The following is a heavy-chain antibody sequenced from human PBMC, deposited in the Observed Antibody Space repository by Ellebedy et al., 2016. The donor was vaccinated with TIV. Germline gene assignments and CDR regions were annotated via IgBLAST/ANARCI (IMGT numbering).Heavy chain of an antibody. J-gene: IGHJ3*02. V-gene: IGHV3-74*01. Sequence: GEYLKISCAASGFVFSSYTMNWVRQAQGKGLVSVSRINSDGTRTNYADSVKGRFTLSRENARNTLYLQMNSLRAEDTAVYYCTRAVYDLLAGFDYDGFDIWGQGTRVTVSS. CDR3: TRAVYDLLAGFDYDGFDI. CDR2: INSDGTRT. CDR1: GFVFSSYT. D-gene: IGHD3-9*01.